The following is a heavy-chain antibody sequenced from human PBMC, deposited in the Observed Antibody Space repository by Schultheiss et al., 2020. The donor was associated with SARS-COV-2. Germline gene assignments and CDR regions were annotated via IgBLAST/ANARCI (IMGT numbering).Heavy chain of an antibody. Sequence: SETLSLTCAVYGGSFSGYYWSWIRQPPGKGLEWIGEINHSGSTNYNPSLKSRVTISVDTSKNQFSLKLSSVTAADTAVYYCARAPRWAGSFDYWGQGTLVTVSS. J-gene: IGHJ4*02. CDR1: GGSFSGYY. CDR2: INHSGST. CDR3: ARAPRWAGSFDY. D-gene: IGHD3-16*01. V-gene: IGHV4-34*01.